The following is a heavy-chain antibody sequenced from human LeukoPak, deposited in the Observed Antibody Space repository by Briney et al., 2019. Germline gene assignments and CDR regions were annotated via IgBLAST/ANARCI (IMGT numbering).Heavy chain of an antibody. Sequence: PSETLSLTCNVSDGSISSYYRNWIRQPPGETLEWIGYMHYSGSANYNPSLKSRVTMSVDTSKNQFSLRLSSVTAADTAVYYCAGLSSRRSGLFDYWGQGTLVTVSS. CDR3: AGLSSRRSGLFDY. CDR1: DGSISSYY. CDR2: MHYSGSA. V-gene: IGHV4-59*08. J-gene: IGHJ4*02. D-gene: IGHD5-12*01.